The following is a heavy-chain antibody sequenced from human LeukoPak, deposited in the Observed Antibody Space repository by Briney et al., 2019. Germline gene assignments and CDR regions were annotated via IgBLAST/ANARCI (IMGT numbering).Heavy chain of an antibody. Sequence: PGRSLRLSCAASGFTFSSYGMHWVRQAPGKGLEWVSAITSTSNHINYADSVKGRFTISGDNAKNSLYLQMNSLRAEDTAVNYCARGSGGYAGYYCYYGMGGWGQMTTVTVSS. CDR3: ARGSGGYAGYYCYYGMGG. J-gene: IGHJ6*02. CDR1: GFTFSSYG. V-gene: IGHV3-21*01. D-gene: IGHD3-10*01. CDR2: ITSTSNHI.